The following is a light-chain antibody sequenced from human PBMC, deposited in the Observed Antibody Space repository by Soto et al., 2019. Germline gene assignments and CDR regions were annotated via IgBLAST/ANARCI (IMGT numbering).Light chain of an antibody. Sequence: QSALTQPASVSGSPGQSITISCTGTSSDVGGYNYVSWYQQHPGKAPKLLIYDVSNRPSGVSNRFSGSKSGNTASLTISGLQAEDEGDYYCSSYTSISPPVVFGGGTKLTVL. CDR3: SSYTSISPPVV. CDR1: SSDVGGYNY. J-gene: IGLJ2*01. CDR2: DVS. V-gene: IGLV2-14*01.